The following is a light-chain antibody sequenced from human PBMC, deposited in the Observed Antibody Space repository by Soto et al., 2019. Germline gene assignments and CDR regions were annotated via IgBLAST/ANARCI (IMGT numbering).Light chain of an antibody. CDR2: KVS. CDR3: MQGTYAPKT. V-gene: IGKV2-30*02. J-gene: IGKJ1*01. Sequence: EVVMTQSPLSLPVTLGQPASISCRSSQSLVHSNGNTFLTWFQQRPGQSPRRLIYKVSIRDSGVSDRFSCSGSGTDFTLKISRVEAEDVGVYYCMQGTYAPKTFGQGTMVEI. CDR1: QSLVHSNGNTF.